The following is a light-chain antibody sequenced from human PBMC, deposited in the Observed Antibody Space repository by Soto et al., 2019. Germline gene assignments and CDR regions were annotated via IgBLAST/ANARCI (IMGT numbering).Light chain of an antibody. CDR3: HQYISYLT. J-gene: IGKJ1*01. CDR1: QSISSW. Sequence: DIQMTQYNSTLSSSVGDRVTITCRASQSISSWLAWYQQKPGKAPKLLIYDASSLESGVPSRFSGSGSGTEFTLTISSLQPDDFPTYFCHQYISYLTLGQGTKVDI. CDR2: DAS. V-gene: IGKV1-5*01.